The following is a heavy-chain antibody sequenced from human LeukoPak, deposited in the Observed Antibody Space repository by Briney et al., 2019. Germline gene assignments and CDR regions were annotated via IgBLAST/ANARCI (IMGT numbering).Heavy chain of an antibody. CDR1: GGSFSGYY. CDR3: ARHRESSGDAFDI. D-gene: IGHD3-22*01. J-gene: IGHJ3*02. V-gene: IGHV4-34*01. CDR2: INHSGST. Sequence: SETLSLTCAVYGGSFSGYYWSWIRQPPGKGLEWIGEINHSGSTNYNPSLKSRVTISVDTSKNQFSLKLSSVTAADTAVYYCARHRESSGDAFDIWGQGTMVTVSS.